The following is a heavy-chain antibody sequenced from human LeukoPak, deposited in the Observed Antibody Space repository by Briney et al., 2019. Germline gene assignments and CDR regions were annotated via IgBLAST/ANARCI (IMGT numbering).Heavy chain of an antibody. CDR3: ARDVAAPTKPYGMDV. Sequence: PGGSLRLSSAASGFTVSSNYMSWVRQAPGKGLEWVSVIYSGGSTYYADSVKGRFTISRDNSKNTLYLQMNSLRAENTAVYYCARDVAAPTKPYGMDVWGQGTTVTVSS. CDR1: GFTVSSNY. J-gene: IGHJ6*02. CDR2: IYSGGST. V-gene: IGHV3-66*01.